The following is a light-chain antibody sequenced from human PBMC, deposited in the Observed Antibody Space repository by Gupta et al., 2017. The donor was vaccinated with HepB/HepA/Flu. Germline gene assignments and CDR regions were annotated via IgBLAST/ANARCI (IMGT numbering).Light chain of an antibody. V-gene: IGLV2-14*03. J-gene: IGLJ1*01. CDR2: DVS. CDR3: SSYTSSSTYV. Sequence: QSALTQPASVSGSPGQSLTIPCPGTSSYVGGYNYVSWYQQHPGKAPKLMIYDVSNRPSGVSNRFSGSKSGNTASLTISGLQAEDEADYYCSSYTSSSTYVFGTGTKVTVL. CDR1: SSYVGGYNY.